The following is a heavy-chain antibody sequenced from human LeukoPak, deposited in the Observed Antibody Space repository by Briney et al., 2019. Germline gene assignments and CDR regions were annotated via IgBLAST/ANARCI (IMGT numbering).Heavy chain of an antibody. Sequence: GGSLRLSCTASGFTFTSYWMNCVRQAPGKGLEWVANTNEDGSEKYYVDSVKGRFTISRDNAKNSVYLEMNSLRVDDTAIYYCTTGRLWSWGQGILVTVSS. CDR1: GFTFTSYW. CDR2: TNEDGSEK. CDR3: TTGRLWS. D-gene: IGHD2-21*01. V-gene: IGHV3-7*03. J-gene: IGHJ5*02.